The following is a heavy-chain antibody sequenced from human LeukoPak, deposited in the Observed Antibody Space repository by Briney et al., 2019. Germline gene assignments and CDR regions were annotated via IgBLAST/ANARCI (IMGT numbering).Heavy chain of an antibody. J-gene: IGHJ4*02. Sequence: GSLRLSCTASGFIFGDYAMSWFRQAPGKGLEWIGFIRGKAYGGTTEYAASVRGRFSISRDDSKSIAYLQMNSLRTEDTAVYYCTRDCGGNCYRVDYWGQGTLVTVSS. V-gene: IGHV3-49*03. CDR3: TRDCGGNCYRVDY. D-gene: IGHD2-21*01. CDR2: IRGKAYGGTT. CDR1: GFIFGDYA.